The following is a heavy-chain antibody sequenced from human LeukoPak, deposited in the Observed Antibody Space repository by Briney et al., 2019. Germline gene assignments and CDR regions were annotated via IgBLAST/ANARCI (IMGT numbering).Heavy chain of an antibody. Sequence: GGSLRLSCAASGFTFSSSAMNWVRQAPGKGLEWVSGISPGGGPTYYADSVKGRFTISRDDSKNTLYLQMKNLRAEDTAVYYCAKSRGSYWVPEFDYWGQGTLVTVSS. CDR1: GFTFSSSA. V-gene: IGHV3-23*01. CDR2: ISPGGGPT. D-gene: IGHD1-26*01. J-gene: IGHJ4*02. CDR3: AKSRGSYWVPEFDY.